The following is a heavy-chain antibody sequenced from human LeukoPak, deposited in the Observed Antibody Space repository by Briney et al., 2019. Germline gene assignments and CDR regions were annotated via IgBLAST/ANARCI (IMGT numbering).Heavy chain of an antibody. CDR1: GYSISTKNY. CDR3: ARDSSARYSSSWYVVGGFDY. Sequence: SETLSLTCTVSGYSISTKNYWGWIRQPPGKGLEGIGSLYHSGSTYYNPSLKSRVTISVDTSKNQFSLSMNSLTAADTAVYYCARDSSARYSSSWYVVGGFDYWGQGTPVTVSS. CDR2: LYHSGST. J-gene: IGHJ4*02. D-gene: IGHD6-13*01. V-gene: IGHV4-38-2*02.